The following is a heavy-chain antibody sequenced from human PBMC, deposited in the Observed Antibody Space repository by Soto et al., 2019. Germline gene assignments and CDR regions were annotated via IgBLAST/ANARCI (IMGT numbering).Heavy chain of an antibody. CDR1: GFIFNNYA. D-gene: IGHD2-15*01. CDR3: ARDSYSPHWYFDL. Sequence: GGSLRLSCAASGFIFNNYAIHWVRQAPGKGLEWVAFISYDGSDKEYADSVKGRFTISRDNFNNTVYLQMNSLRAEDTAVFYCARDSYSPHWYFDLWGRGTLVTVSS. V-gene: IGHV3-30*03. CDR2: ISYDGSDK. J-gene: IGHJ2*01.